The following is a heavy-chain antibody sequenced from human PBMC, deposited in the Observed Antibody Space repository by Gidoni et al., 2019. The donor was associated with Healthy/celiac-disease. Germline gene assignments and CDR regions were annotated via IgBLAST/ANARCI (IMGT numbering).Heavy chain of an antibody. CDR1: GGSFSGYY. Sequence: QVQLQQWGAGLLKPSETLSLTCAVYGGSFSGYYWSWIRQPPGKGLEWIGEINHSGSTNYNPSLKSRVTISVDTSKNQFSLKLSSVTAADTAVYDCARVPGEELLRLYYFDYWGQGTLVTVSS. V-gene: IGHV4-34*01. D-gene: IGHD2-2*01. CDR2: INHSGST. J-gene: IGHJ4*02. CDR3: ARVPGEELLRLYYFDY.